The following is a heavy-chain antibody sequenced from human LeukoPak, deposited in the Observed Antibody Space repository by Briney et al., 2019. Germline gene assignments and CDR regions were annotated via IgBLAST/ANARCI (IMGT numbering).Heavy chain of an antibody. J-gene: IGHJ3*02. Sequence: PGGSLRLSCAASGFTFSSYAMSWVRQAPGKGLGWVSAISGSGGSTYYADSVKGRFTISRDNSKDTLYLQMNSLRAEDTAVYYCAKTYSSSTGLDAFDIWGQGTMVTVSS. CDR2: ISGSGGST. CDR3: AKTYSSSTGLDAFDI. CDR1: GFTFSSYA. D-gene: IGHD6-6*01. V-gene: IGHV3-23*01.